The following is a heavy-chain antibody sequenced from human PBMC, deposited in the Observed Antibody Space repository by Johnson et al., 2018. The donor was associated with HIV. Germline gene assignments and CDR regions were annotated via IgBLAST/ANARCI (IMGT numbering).Heavy chain of an antibody. V-gene: IGHV3-30*02. D-gene: IGHD3-16*02. Sequence: QVQLVESGGGVVQPGGSLRLSCAASGFTFRIYDMQWVRQAPGKGLEWLAYIRSDGVNKQYTDSVKGRFTISRDNSKNRLYLQMDSLRAEDTAVYYCATELSLLRDAFDIWGQGTMVTVSS. CDR2: IRSDGVNK. CDR3: ATELSLLRDAFDI. CDR1: GFTFRIYD. J-gene: IGHJ3*02.